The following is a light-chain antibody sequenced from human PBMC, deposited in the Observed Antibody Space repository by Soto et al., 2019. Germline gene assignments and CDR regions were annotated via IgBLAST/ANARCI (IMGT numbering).Light chain of an antibody. Sequence: DIQMTQSPSTVSASVGDRVTITCRASQTIGSWLAWYQQKPGKAPTLLISQASTLESGVPSRFSGSGSATEFTLTITSLQPDDFAAYYCQQYSNYRSFGQGTTVEVK. V-gene: IGKV1-5*03. J-gene: IGKJ1*01. CDR1: QTIGSW. CDR2: QAS. CDR3: QQYSNYRS.